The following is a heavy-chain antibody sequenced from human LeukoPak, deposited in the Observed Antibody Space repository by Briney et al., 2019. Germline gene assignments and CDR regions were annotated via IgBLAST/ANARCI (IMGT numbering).Heavy chain of an antibody. J-gene: IGHJ5*02. D-gene: IGHD2-2*01. Sequence: GASVNLSCKASGYTFTIYDINWVRQATGQGLEWMGWMNPNSGNTGYAQKFQGRVTMTRNTSISTAYMELSSLRSEDTAVYYCARGGYCSSTVCSFHNWFDRWGQGTLVTVSS. CDR1: GYTFTIYD. CDR2: MNPNSGNT. V-gene: IGHV1-8*01. CDR3: ARGGYCSSTVCSFHNWFDR.